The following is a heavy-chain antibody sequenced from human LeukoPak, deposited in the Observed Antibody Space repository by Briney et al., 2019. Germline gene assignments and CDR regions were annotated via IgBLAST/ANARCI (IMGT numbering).Heavy chain of an antibody. CDR1: GGSISSYY. CDR3: ARAPEIAAAHDY. D-gene: IGHD6-13*01. V-gene: IGHV4-59*01. J-gene: IGHJ4*02. CDR2: IFYSGST. Sequence: PSETLSLTCTVSGGSISSYYWSWIRQPPGKGLEWIGYIFYSGSTNYKPSLKSRVTISVDTSKNQFSLKLSSVTASDTAVYYCARAPEIAAAHDYWGQGTLVTVSS.